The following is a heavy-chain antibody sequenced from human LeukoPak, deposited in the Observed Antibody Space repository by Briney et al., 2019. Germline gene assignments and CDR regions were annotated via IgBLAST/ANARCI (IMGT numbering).Heavy chain of an antibody. J-gene: IGHJ4*02. Sequence: GGSLRLSCAASGFTFSSYAMHWVRQAPGKGLEWVAVISYDGSNKYYADSVKGRFTISRDNSKNTLYLQMNSLRAEDTAVYYCARAAEHIVVVIAIHLDYWGQGTLVTVSS. CDR1: GFTFSSYA. CDR2: ISYDGSNK. CDR3: ARAAEHIVVVIAIHLDY. V-gene: IGHV3-30-3*01. D-gene: IGHD2-21*01.